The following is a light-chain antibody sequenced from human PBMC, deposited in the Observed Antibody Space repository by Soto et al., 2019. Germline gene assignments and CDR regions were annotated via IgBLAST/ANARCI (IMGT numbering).Light chain of an antibody. CDR2: EVN. J-gene: IGLJ1*01. V-gene: IGLV2-8*01. CDR1: SSDVGAYDY. Sequence: QSVLTQPPSASGSPGQSVTISCTGTSSDVGAYDYVSWYQQHPGKAPKLMIHEVNKRPSGVPDRFSGSKSGNTASLTVSGLQAEDEADYYCSSYAGSTKDVFGTGTKVTVL. CDR3: SSYAGSTKDV.